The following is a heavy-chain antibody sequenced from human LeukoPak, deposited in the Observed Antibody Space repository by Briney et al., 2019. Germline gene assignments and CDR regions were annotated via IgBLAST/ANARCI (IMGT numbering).Heavy chain of an antibody. CDR2: ISYDGSNK. D-gene: IGHD4-17*01. Sequence: GGSLRLSCAASGFTFSSYAMHWVRQAPGKGLEWVAVISYDGSNKYYADSVKGRFTISRDNSKNTLYLRMNSLRAEDTAVYYCLTYGDLSNYFDYWGQGTLVTVSS. J-gene: IGHJ4*02. CDR3: LTYGDLSNYFDY. V-gene: IGHV3-30-3*01. CDR1: GFTFSSYA.